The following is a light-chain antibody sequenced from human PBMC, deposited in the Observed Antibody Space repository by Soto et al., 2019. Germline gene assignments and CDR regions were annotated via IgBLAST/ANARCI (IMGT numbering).Light chain of an antibody. J-gene: IGKJ1*01. CDR2: GAS. V-gene: IGKV3-20*01. CDR3: QQHGSSPPT. CDR1: QSVSSSY. Sequence: EIVLTQSPGTLSLSPGERDTLSCRASQSVSSSYLAWYQQKPGQAPRLLIYGASSRATGIPDRFSGSGSGTDFTLTISRLEPEDFAVYFCQQHGSSPPTFGQGTKVEIK.